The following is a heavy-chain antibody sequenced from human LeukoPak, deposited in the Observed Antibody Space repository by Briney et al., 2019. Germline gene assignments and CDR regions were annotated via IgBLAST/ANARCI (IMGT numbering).Heavy chain of an antibody. Sequence: GASVKVSCKASGCTFTSYYMHWVRQAPGQGLEWMGIINPSGGSTSYAQKFQGRVTMTRDTSTSTVYMELSSLRSEDTAVYYCARLHYYDSSGYSPSDYWGQGTLVTVSS. V-gene: IGHV1-46*01. CDR1: GCTFTSYY. D-gene: IGHD3-22*01. CDR2: INPSGGST. CDR3: ARLHYYDSSGYSPSDY. J-gene: IGHJ4*02.